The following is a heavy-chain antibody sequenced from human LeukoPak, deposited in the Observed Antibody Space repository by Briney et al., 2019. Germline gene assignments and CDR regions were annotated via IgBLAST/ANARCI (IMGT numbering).Heavy chain of an antibody. J-gene: IGHJ4*02. CDR1: GFTFSSYD. V-gene: IGHV3-13*04. CDR2: IGTAGDT. Sequence: GGSLRLSCAASGFTFSSYDMHWVRQATGKGLEWVSAIGTAGDTYYPGSVKGRFTISRENAKNSLYLQMNSLRAGDTAVYYCAKRPIFGELLYYFDYWGQGTLVTVSS. D-gene: IGHD3-10*01. CDR3: AKRPIFGELLYYFDY.